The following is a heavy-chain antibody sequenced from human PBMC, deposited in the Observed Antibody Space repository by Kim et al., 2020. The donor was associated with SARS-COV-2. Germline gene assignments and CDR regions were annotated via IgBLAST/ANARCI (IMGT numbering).Heavy chain of an antibody. J-gene: IGHJ6*02. Sequence: GGSLRLSCAASGFTFSSYNMNWVRQAPGKGLEWVSSLSSSSTYIYYADSVKGRFTISRDNAKNSLYLQMNSLRPEDTAVYYCAREGVLGNYYYYGMDVWGQGTTVTVSS. CDR1: GFTFSSYN. CDR3: AREGVLGNYYYYGMDV. D-gene: IGHD3-16*02. CDR2: LSSSSTYI. V-gene: IGHV3-21*01.